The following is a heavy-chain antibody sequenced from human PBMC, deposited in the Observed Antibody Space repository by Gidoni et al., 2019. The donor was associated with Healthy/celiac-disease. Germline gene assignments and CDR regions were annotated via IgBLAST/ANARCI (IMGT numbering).Heavy chain of an antibody. V-gene: IGHV3-49*04. CDR1: GFTFGDYA. D-gene: IGHD4-4*01. J-gene: IGHJ3*02. CDR3: TSYDYSTHQAFDI. CDR2: IRSKAYGGTT. Sequence: EVQLVESGGGLVQPGRSLRLSCTASGFTFGDYAMSWVRQAPGKGLEWVGFIRSKAYGGTTEYAASVKGRFTISRDDSKSIAYLQMNSLKTEDTAVYYCTSYDYSTHQAFDIWGQGTMVTVSS.